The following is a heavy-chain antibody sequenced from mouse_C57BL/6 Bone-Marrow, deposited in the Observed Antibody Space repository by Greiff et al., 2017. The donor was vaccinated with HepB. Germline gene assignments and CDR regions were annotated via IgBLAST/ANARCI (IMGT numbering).Heavy chain of an antibody. J-gene: IGHJ1*03. CDR3: ARWGITTVDWYFDV. V-gene: IGHV1-81*01. CDR2: IYPRSGNT. D-gene: IGHD1-1*01. Sequence: QVHVKQSGAELARPGASVKLSCKASGYTFTSYGISWVKQRTGQGLEWIGEIYPRSGNTYYNEKFKGKATLTADKSSSTAYMELRSLTSEDSAVYFCARWGITTVDWYFDVWGTGTTVTVSS. CDR1: GYTFTSYG.